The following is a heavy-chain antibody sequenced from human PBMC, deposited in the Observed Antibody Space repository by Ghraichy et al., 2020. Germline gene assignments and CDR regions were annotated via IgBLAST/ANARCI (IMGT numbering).Heavy chain of an antibody. J-gene: IGHJ4*02. CDR3: ARTKEWLALDY. CDR2: IYYSGST. CDR1: GGSISSYY. V-gene: IGHV4-59*01. D-gene: IGHD6-19*01. Sequence: SETLSLTCTVSGGSISSYYWSWIRQPPGKGLEWIGYIYYSGSTNYNPSLKSRVTISVDTSKNQFSLKLSSVTAADTAVYYCARTKEWLALDYWGQGTLVTVSS.